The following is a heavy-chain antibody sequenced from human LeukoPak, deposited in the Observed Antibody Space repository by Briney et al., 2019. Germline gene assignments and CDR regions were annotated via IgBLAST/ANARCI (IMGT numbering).Heavy chain of an antibody. CDR2: ISGSGGST. Sequence: GGSLSLSCAASGFTFSSYAMSWVRQAPGKGLEWVSAISGSGGSTYYADSVKGRFTISRDNSKNTLYLQMNSLRAEDTAVYYCAKDGSGLWFGELSHWDQGTLVTVSS. J-gene: IGHJ4*02. V-gene: IGHV3-23*01. CDR3: AKDGSGLWFGELSH. D-gene: IGHD3-10*01. CDR1: GFTFSSYA.